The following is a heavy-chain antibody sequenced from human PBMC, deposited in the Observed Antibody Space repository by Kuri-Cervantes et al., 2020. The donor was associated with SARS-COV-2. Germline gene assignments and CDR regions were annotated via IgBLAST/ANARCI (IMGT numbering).Heavy chain of an antibody. Sequence: SETLSLTCTHPSDSIGAYYWNWIRQPPGKGLEWIGRIHSSGTTNYNPSHKSRVTISGHTSKGQFSLNLRSLTAADTAVYYCARQYWELSPAAFDIWGQGTMVTVSS. V-gene: IGHV4-59*08. CDR3: ARQYWELSPAAFDI. CDR1: SDSIGAYY. CDR2: IHSSGTT. J-gene: IGHJ3*02. D-gene: IGHD1-26*01.